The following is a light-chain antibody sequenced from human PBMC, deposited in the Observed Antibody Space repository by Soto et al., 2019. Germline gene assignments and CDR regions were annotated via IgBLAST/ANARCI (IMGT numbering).Light chain of an antibody. CDR3: LLYYGGAQV. J-gene: IGLJ2*01. CDR2: STS. CDR1: TGAVTSGYY. Sequence: QAVVTQEPSLTVSPGGTVTLTCAPSTGAVTSGYYPNWFQQKPGQAPRALIYSTSNKHPWTPARFSGSLLGGKAALTLCGVQPEDEAEYYCLLYYGGAQVFGGGTKVTVL. V-gene: IGLV7-43*01.